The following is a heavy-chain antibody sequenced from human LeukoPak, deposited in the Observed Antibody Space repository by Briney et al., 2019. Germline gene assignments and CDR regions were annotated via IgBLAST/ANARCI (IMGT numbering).Heavy chain of an antibody. CDR2: IYYIGST. Sequence: SQTLSLTCTVSGGSISSYYWSWIRQPPGKGLEWIGSIYYIGSTNYNPSLKSRVTISVDTSKNQFSLKLSSVTAADTAVYYCAGGVYSSGWYSHWYYYGMDVWGQGTTVTVSS. CDR3: AGGVYSSGWYSHWYYYGMDV. CDR1: GGSISSYY. D-gene: IGHD6-19*01. V-gene: IGHV4-59*08. J-gene: IGHJ6*02.